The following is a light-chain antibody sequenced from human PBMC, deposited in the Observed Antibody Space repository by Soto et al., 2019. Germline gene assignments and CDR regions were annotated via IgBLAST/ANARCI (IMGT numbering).Light chain of an antibody. J-gene: IGLJ2*01. CDR3: QSYDSSLSGVV. V-gene: IGLV1-40*01. CDR1: SSNIGAGYG. Sequence: QSVLTQPPSVSGAPGQRVTICCTGSSSNIGAGYGVHWYQHLPGTAPKLLIYGNSNRPSGVPDRFSGSKSGTSASLAITGLRAEDEAGYYCQSYDSSLSGVVFGGGTKVTVL. CDR2: GNS.